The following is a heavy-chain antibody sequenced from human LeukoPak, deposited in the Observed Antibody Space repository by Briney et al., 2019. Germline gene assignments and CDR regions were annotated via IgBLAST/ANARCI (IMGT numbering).Heavy chain of an antibody. J-gene: IGHJ4*02. CDR2: INSDGSST. Sequence: GGSLRLSCAASGFTFSSYWMHWVRQAPGKGLVWVSRINSDGSSTSYADSVKGRFTISRDNAKNTLYLQMNSLRAENTAVYYCARIRITLFGVVIRYYFDYWGPGNLVTVSS. CDR3: ARIRITLFGVVIRYYFDY. CDR1: GFTFSSYW. V-gene: IGHV3-74*01. D-gene: IGHD3-3*01.